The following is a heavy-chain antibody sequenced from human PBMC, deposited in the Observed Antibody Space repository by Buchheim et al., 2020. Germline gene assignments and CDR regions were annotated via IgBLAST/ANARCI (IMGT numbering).Heavy chain of an antibody. Sequence: QVQLVESGGGVVQPGRSLRLSCAASGFTFSSYGMHWVRQAPGKGLEWVVVIWYDGSNKYYADSVKGRFTISRDNSKNTLYLQMNSLRAEDTAVYYCARDQELTHYYGMDVWGQGTT. CDR2: IWYDGSNK. J-gene: IGHJ6*02. V-gene: IGHV3-33*01. D-gene: IGHD1-26*01. CDR3: ARDQELTHYYGMDV. CDR1: GFTFSSYG.